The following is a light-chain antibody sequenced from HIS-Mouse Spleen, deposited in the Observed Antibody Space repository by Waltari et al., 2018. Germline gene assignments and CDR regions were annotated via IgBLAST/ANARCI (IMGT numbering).Light chain of an antibody. CDR3: QQYDNPMYT. V-gene: IGKV1-33*01. CDR2: DAS. Sequence: DIKMTQSPSSLSASVGDRVTITCQASQDISNYLNWYQQKSGKAPKLLIYDASNLETGVPSRFSGSGSGTDFTFTISSLQPEDIATYYCQQYDNPMYTFGQGTKLEIK. CDR1: QDISNY. J-gene: IGKJ2*01.